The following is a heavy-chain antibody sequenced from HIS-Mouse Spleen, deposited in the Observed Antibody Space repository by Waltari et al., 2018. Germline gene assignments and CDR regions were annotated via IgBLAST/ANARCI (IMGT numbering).Heavy chain of an antibody. CDR2: IYHSGST. CDR3: ARGDCSSTSCYYHYFDY. D-gene: IGHD2-2*01. Sequence: QVQLQESGPGLVKPSETLSLTCTVSGYSIRSGYYWGWIRTPPGKGLEWIGSIYHSGSTYYNPSLKSRVTISVDTSKNQFSLKLSSVTAADTAVYYCARGDCSSTSCYYHYFDYWGQGTLVTVSS. J-gene: IGHJ4*02. CDR1: GYSIRSGYY. V-gene: IGHV4-38-2*02.